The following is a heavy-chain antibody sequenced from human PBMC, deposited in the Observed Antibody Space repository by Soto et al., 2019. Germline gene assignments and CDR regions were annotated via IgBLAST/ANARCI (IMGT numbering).Heavy chain of an antibody. J-gene: IGHJ4*02. D-gene: IGHD2-8*01. CDR1: GFTFSDYT. Sequence: EVQLLESGGGLVQPGGSLTLSCAASGFTFSDYTMSWVRQAPGKVLECISVILADYNTYYTDSVRGRFTISRDNSKNTPYLEMNSLRAEDTAVYYCAMRTNGYFGYWGQGALVTVSS. CDR2: ILADYNT. CDR3: AMRTNGYFGY. V-gene: IGHV3-23*03.